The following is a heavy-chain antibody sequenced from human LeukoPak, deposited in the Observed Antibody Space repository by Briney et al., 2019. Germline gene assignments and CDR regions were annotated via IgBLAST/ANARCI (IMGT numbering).Heavy chain of an antibody. D-gene: IGHD2-15*01. Sequence: GASVKVSCKASGYTFTSYDINWVRQATGQGLEWMGWMNPNSGNTAYAQKFQGRVTMTRDTSISTAYMELSRLRSDDTAVYYCARGGQNLADCSGGSCYLNWVDPWGQGTLVTVSS. CDR2: MNPNSGNT. CDR1: GYTFTSYD. V-gene: IGHV1-8*01. J-gene: IGHJ5*02. CDR3: ARGGQNLADCSGGSCYLNWVDP.